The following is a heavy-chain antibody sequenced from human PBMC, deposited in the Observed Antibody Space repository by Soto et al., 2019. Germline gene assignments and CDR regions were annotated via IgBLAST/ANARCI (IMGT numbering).Heavy chain of an antibody. CDR3: AREFVDTAMVKYFDY. J-gene: IGHJ4*02. Sequence: GGSLRLSCAASGFTFSSYWMSWVRQAPGKGLEWVANIKQDGSEKYYVDSVKGRFTIFRDNAKNSLYLQMNSLRAEDTAVYYCAREFVDTAMVKYFDYWGQGTLVTVSS. CDR2: IKQDGSEK. CDR1: GFTFSSYW. V-gene: IGHV3-7*03. D-gene: IGHD5-18*01.